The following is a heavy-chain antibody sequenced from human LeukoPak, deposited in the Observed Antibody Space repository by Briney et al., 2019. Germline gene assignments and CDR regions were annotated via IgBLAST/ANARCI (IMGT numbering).Heavy chain of an antibody. D-gene: IGHD2-2*01. CDR3: ARDVGEYCSSTSCYASDK. J-gene: IGHJ4*02. CDR1: GYTLTELS. CDR2: FDPEDGET. V-gene: IGHV1-24*01. Sequence: ASVKVSCKVSGYTLTELSMHWVRQAPGKGLEWMGGFDPEDGETIYAQKFQGRVTMTEDTSTDTAYMELSSLRSEDTAVYYCARDVGEYCSSTSCYASDKWGQGTLVTVSS.